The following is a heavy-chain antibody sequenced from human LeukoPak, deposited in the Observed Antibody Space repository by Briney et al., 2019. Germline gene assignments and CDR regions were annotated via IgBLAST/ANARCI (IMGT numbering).Heavy chain of an antibody. J-gene: IGHJ4*02. CDR3: AGEAGGSYSQYYFDY. V-gene: IGHV1-69*05. D-gene: IGHD1-26*01. CDR2: IIPIFGTA. Sequence: GASVKVSCKASGGTFSSYAISWVRQAPGQGLEWMGGIIPIFGTANYAQKFQGRVTITTDESTSTAYMELSSLRSEDTAVYYCAGEAGGSYSQYYFDYWGQGTLVTVSS. CDR1: GGTFSSYA.